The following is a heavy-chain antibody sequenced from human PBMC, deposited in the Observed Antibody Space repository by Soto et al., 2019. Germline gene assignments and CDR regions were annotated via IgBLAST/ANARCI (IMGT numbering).Heavy chain of an antibody. J-gene: IGHJ6*04. V-gene: IGHV3-23*01. CDR1: GFTFGSYA. CDR3: ANFRAPSYSSYAMDV. Sequence: EVQLLESGGGLVQPGGSLRLSRAASGFTFGSYAMNWLRQAPGRGLECVSFISGSGRTTYYADSVKGRFTVSRDNSKNTLYLQMTSLRAEDTALSYCANFRAPSYSSYAMDVWGKGPTVTVSS. CDR2: ISGSGRTT.